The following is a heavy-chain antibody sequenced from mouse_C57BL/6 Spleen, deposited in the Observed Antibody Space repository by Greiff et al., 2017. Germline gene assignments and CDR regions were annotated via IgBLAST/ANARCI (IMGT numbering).Heavy chain of an antibody. CDR1: GFTFSDFY. D-gene: IGHD1-1*01. Sequence: DVKLVESGGGLVQSGRSLRLSCATSGFTFSDFYMEWVRQAPGKGLEWIAASRNKANDYTTEYSASVKGRFIVSRDTSQSILYVQMNALRAEDTAIYYCARDAFYYGSYWYFDVWGTGTTVTVSS. CDR3: ARDAFYYGSYWYFDV. CDR2: SRNKANDYTT. J-gene: IGHJ1*03. V-gene: IGHV7-1*01.